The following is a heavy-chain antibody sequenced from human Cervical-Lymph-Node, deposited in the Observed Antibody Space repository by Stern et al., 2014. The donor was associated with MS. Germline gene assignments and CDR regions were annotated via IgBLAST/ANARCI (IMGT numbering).Heavy chain of an antibody. CDR1: GGSISRGGYY. D-gene: IGHD4-17*01. CDR3: ARDTVTHEPGYFDY. CDR2: IYYSGST. V-gene: IGHV4-31*03. Sequence: QVQLQESGPGLVKPSQTLSLTCTVSGGSISRGGYYWSWIRQHPGKGLEWIGYIYYSGSTYYNPSLKSRVTISVDTSKNQFSLKLSSVTAADTAVYYCARDTVTHEPGYFDYWGQGTLVTVSS. J-gene: IGHJ4*02.